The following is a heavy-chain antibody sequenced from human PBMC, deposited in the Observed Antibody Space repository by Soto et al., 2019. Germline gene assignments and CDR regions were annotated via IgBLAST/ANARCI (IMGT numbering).Heavy chain of an antibody. CDR3: ARHRGMGLFDY. CDR1: GGSISSYH. CDR2: IYYSGTT. J-gene: IGHJ4*02. V-gene: IGHV4-59*08. D-gene: IGHD2-8*01. Sequence: QVQLQESGPGLVKPSKTLSLTCTVSGGSISSYHWTWIRQAPGKGLEWIGNIYYSGTTNYNPSLTSRVTISIDTSKKQFSLKLSSVTAADTAVYYCARHRGMGLFDYWGKGTLVTVSS.